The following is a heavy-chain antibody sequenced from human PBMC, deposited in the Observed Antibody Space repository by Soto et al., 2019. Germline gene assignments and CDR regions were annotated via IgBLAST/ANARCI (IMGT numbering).Heavy chain of an antibody. Sequence: QVQLVQSGAEVKKPGSSVKVSCKASVGTFSSYAISWVRQAPGQGLEWMGGMIPIFGTANYAQKFQGRVTITADESTSTAYMELSSLRSEDTAVYYCARPFPSISTSLALQSYGMDVWGQGTTVTVSS. V-gene: IGHV1-69*12. CDR2: MIPIFGTA. CDR3: ARPFPSISTSLALQSYGMDV. CDR1: VGTFSSYA. D-gene: IGHD2-2*01. J-gene: IGHJ6*02.